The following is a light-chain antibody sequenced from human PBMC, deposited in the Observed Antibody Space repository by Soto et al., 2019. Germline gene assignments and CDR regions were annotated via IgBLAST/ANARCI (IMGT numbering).Light chain of an antibody. CDR2: SNT. Sequence: QSVLTQPPSASGTPGQRVTISCSGSNSNIGSNPVNWYQQLPGTAPKLLIYSNTQRPSGVPDRFSGSKSGTSASLAISGLQSEDEADYYCAAWDDSLNAQVFGTGTKLTVL. CDR3: AAWDDSLNAQV. V-gene: IGLV1-44*01. CDR1: NSNIGSNP. J-gene: IGLJ1*01.